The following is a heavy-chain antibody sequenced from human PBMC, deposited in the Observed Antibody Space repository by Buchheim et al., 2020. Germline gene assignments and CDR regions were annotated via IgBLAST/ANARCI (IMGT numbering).Heavy chain of an antibody. CDR2: IKQDGSEE. CDR3: AREPNIAVVSHFDW. V-gene: IGHV3-7*01. CDR1: GFIFNSYW. D-gene: IGHD6-19*01. J-gene: IGHJ4*02. Sequence: EVQLVESGGGLVRPGESLRLSCAGSGFIFNSYWMSWVRQAPGKGLEWVASIKQDGSEEYYGDSVKGRFTIFRDNAQNSLYLQMNSLRTEDTAVYYCAREPNIAVVSHFDWWGQGTL.